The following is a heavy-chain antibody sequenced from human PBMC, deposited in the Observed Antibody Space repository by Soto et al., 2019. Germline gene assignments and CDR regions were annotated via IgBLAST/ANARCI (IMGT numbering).Heavy chain of an antibody. J-gene: IGHJ5*02. D-gene: IGHD4-17*01. CDR3: TREIYGDYVPSWFDP. CDR2: IRSKAYGGKT. Sequence: GGSLRLSCTASGFTFGDYAMSWFRQAPGKGLEWVGFIRSKAYGGKTEYAASVKGRFTISRDDSKSIAYLQMNSLKTEDTAVYYCTREIYGDYVPSWFDPWGQGTLVTVSS. CDR1: GFTFGDYA. V-gene: IGHV3-49*03.